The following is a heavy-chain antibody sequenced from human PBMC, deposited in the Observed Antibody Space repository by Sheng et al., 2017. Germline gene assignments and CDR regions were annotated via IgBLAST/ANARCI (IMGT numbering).Heavy chain of an antibody. CDR3: ARGPSRPFGVVYYYYYMDV. D-gene: IGHD3-3*01. Sequence: QLQLQESGPGLVKPSETLSLTCTVSGGSISSSSYYWGWIRQPPGKGLEWIGIIYYSGSTNYNPSLKSRVTISVDTSKNQFSLKLSSVTAADTAVYYCARGPSRPFGVVYYYYYMDVWGQGTTVTVSS. J-gene: IGHJ6*03. CDR2: IYYSGST. V-gene: IGHV4-39*07. CDR1: GGSISSSSYY.